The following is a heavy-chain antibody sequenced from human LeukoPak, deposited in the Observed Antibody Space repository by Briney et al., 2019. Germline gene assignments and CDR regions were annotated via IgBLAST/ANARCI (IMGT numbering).Heavy chain of an antibody. CDR3: ARDYDILTGYYQGMDV. V-gene: IGHV3-21*01. J-gene: IGHJ6*02. Sequence: MTGGSLRLSCAASGFTFSSYSMNWVRQAPGKGLEWVSSTSSSSSYIYYADSVKGRFTISRDNAKNSLYLQMNSLRAEDTAVYYCARDYDILTGYYQGMDVWGQGTTVTVSS. CDR1: GFTFSSYS. CDR2: TSSSSSYI. D-gene: IGHD3-9*01.